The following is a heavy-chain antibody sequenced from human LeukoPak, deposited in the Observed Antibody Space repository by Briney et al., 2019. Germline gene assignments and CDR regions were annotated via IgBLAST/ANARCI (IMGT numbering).Heavy chain of an antibody. J-gene: IGHJ3*02. D-gene: IGHD3-10*01. CDR3: AKQRAYRGEWAFDI. CDR1: IGSTSSQPDY. V-gene: IGHV4-39*01. CDR2: IHYRGHT. Sequence: SETLSLTCTVSIGSTSSQPDYWVWIRQTPGQGLEWIASIHYRGHTFYNPSLKSRITISVDTSKNQMSLWLNSVTAADTAVYYCAKQRAYRGEWAFDIWGQGTRVIVS.